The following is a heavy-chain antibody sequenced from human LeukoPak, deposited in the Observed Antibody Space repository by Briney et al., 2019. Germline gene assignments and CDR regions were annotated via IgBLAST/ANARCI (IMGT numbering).Heavy chain of an antibody. Sequence: PGGSLRLSCAASGFTFSSYEMNWVRQAPGKGLEWVSYISSSSSTIYYADSVKGRFTISRDNAKNSLYLQMNSLRAEDTAVYYCARVIAAPDLYYFDYWGQGTLVTVSS. CDR1: GFTFSSYE. V-gene: IGHV3-48*03. J-gene: IGHJ4*02. D-gene: IGHD6-13*01. CDR2: ISSSSSTI. CDR3: ARVIAAPDLYYFDY.